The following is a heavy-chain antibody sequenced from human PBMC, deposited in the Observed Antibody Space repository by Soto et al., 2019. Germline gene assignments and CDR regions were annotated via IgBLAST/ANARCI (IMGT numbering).Heavy chain of an antibody. V-gene: IGHV4-30-4*01. CDR2: IPSRSRP. CDR3: ARDQYSGYDFAL. D-gene: IGHD5-12*01. CDR1: GASIAGGSYY. Sequence: QVQLRESGPGLVKPSQTLLLTCSVSGASIAGGSYYWSWLRQAPGKGLEWIEYIPSRSRPFYHPSLASRSTISSDTSKNQLSLQLTSVTAADTAVYYCARDQYSGYDFALWGQGTPVTVSS. J-gene: IGHJ5*02.